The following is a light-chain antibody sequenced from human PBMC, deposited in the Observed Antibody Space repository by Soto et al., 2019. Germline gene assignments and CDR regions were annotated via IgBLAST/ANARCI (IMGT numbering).Light chain of an antibody. J-gene: IGKJ4*01. CDR3: QQSYSSPLT. V-gene: IGKV1-39*01. CDR2: TTS. CDR1: QSISKF. Sequence: DIQMTQSPSSLSESVGDRVTITCRASQSISKFLNWYQQKPGKAPVLLIYTTSSLQNAVPSRFSGSGSGTDFTLTISSLQPEDFATYYCQQSYSSPLTFGGGTKVEIK.